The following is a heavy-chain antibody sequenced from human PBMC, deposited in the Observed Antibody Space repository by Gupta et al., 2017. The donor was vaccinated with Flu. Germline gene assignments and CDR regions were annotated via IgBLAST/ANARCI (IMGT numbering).Heavy chain of an antibody. J-gene: IGHJ4*02. D-gene: IGHD1-1*01. CDR1: AFSFSGRA. CDR2: IWFDDSKK. Sequence: VHPVASVRCLSHPGGPLKLSCGPSAFSFSGRALHWVRQPPARELVWVAVIWFDDSKKYYADSVKGRFTISRDNSKNTLYLQKNSLRAEATAVYYCARDYDDTGKRIEYYFDCWGQGTLVTVSS. CDR3: ARDYDDTGKRIEYYFDC. V-gene: IGHV3-33*01.